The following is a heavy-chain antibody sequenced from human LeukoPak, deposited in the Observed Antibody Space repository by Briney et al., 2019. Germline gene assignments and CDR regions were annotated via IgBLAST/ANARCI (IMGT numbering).Heavy chain of an antibody. V-gene: IGHV3-30*02. CDR2: IRYDGSDK. CDR1: GFILSNYG. J-gene: IGHJ4*02. D-gene: IGHD5-18*01. CDR3: AKDRRGYNYVSDCDY. Sequence: PGGSLRLSCAASGFILSNYGMHWVRQAPGKGLEWVAFIRYDGSDKYYADSVKGRFTISRDNSKNTLYLQMNSLKTEDTSLYYCAKDRRGYNYVSDCDYWGQGTLVTVSS.